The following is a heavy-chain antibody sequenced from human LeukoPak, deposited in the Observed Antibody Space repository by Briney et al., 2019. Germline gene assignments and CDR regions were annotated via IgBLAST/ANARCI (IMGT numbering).Heavy chain of an antibody. V-gene: IGHV1-24*01. CDR2: FDTGDDET. CDR1: GYSLSELS. J-gene: IGHJ5*01. D-gene: IGHD1-26*01. CDR3: ATEKDLLLDS. Sequence: ASVKVSCKVSGYSLSELSTHWARQAPGQGLEWMGGFDTGDDETIYAQKFQGRVTMTEDTSTDTAYLELSSLRSEDTAVYFCATEKDLLLDSWGQGTPVTVSS.